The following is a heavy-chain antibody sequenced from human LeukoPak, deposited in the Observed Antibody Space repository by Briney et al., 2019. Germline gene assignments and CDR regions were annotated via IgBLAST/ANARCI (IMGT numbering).Heavy chain of an antibody. V-gene: IGHV4-4*02. D-gene: IGHD4-17*01. Sequence: PSETLSLTCAVSGGSISSSNWWSWVRPPPGKGLEWIGEIYHSGSTNYNPSLKSRVTIAVDKSKNQFSLKLSSVTAADTAVYYCARASHDYGDYSHFDYWGQGTLVTVSS. J-gene: IGHJ4*02. CDR3: ARASHDYGDYSHFDY. CDR2: IYHSGST. CDR1: GGSISSSNW.